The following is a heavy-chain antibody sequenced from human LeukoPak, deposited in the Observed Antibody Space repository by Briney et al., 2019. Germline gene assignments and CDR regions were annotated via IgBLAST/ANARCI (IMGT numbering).Heavy chain of an antibody. CDR2: IHYSGST. CDR1: GGSVISASYY. CDR3: ARLLAQSGWSYD. D-gene: IGHD6-19*01. Sequence: SETLSLTCTVSGGSVISASYYWNWIRQPPGKGLEWVGNIHYSGSTYYNPSLKSRVTISVDTSKNQFSLRLSSVTAADTAVYYCARLLAQSGWSYDWGQGTLVTVSS. V-gene: IGHV4-39*01. J-gene: IGHJ4*02.